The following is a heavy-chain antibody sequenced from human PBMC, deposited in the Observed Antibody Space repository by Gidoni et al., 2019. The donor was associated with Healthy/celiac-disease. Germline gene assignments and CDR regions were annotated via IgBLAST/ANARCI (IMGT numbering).Heavy chain of an antibody. J-gene: IGHJ3*02. V-gene: IGHV3-48*03. CDR1: GFTFSSYE. Sequence: EVQLVESGGGLVQPGGSLRLSCAASGFTFSSYEMNWVRQAPGKGLEWVSYISSSGSTIYYADSVKGRFTISRDNAKNSLYLQMNSLRAEDTAVYYCARGEGTTRGAFDIWGQGTMVTVSS. CDR2: ISSSGSTI. CDR3: ARGEGTTRGAFDI. D-gene: IGHD1-7*01.